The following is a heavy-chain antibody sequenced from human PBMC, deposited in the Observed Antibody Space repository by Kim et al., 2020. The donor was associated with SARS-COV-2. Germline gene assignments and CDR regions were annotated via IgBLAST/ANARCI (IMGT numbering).Heavy chain of an antibody. CDR1: GFTFSNAW. CDR2: IKSKTDGGTT. D-gene: IGHD6-13*01. J-gene: IGHJ2*01. V-gene: IGHV3-15*01. CDR3: TTDLGSSSSWYGPFDL. Sequence: GGSLRLSCAASGFTFSNAWMSWVRQAPGKGLEWVGRIKSKTDGGTTDYAAPVKGRFTISRDDSKNTLYLQMNSLKTEDTAVYYCTTDLGSSSSWYGPFDLWGRGTLVTVSS.